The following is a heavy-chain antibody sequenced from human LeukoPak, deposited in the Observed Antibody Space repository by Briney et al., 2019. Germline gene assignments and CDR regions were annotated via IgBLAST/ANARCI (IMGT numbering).Heavy chain of an antibody. CDR3: AKDGQHSYCGSDCGY. CDR2: ISGSGGST. J-gene: IGHJ4*02. V-gene: IGHV3-23*01. CDR1: GFSVSSYA. Sequence: PGGSLRLSCAASGFSVSSYAMSWVRQAPGKGLEWVSSISGSGGSTYYADSVKGRFTISRDNSKNTLYLQMNSLRAEETAVYYCAKDGQHSYCGSDCGYWGQGTLVTVSS. D-gene: IGHD2-21*02.